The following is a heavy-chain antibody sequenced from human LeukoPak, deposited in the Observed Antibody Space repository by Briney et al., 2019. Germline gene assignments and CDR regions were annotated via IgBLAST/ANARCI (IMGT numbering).Heavy chain of an antibody. CDR3: ASGITMIVVGAFDI. J-gene: IGHJ3*02. V-gene: IGHV4-39*07. CDR1: GGSISSYY. CDR2: IYYSGST. D-gene: IGHD3-22*01. Sequence: SETLSLTCTVSGGSISSYYWGWIRQPPGKGLEWIGSIYYSGSTYYNPSLKSRVTISVDKSKNQFSLKLSSVTAADTAVYYCASGITMIVVGAFDIWGQGTMVTVSS.